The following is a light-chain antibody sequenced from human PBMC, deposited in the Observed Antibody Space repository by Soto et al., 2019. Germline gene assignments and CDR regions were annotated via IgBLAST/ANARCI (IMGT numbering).Light chain of an antibody. Sequence: QSALTQPPSASGTPGQRISISCSGSTSNIESHSVNWFQQVPGTAPRLLIITNNQRPSGVPDRFSGSKSGASASLAISGLQSEDEATYYCATWDDSRKGVFGTGTKVTVL. CDR2: TNN. J-gene: IGLJ1*01. CDR1: TSNIESHS. CDR3: ATWDDSRKGV. V-gene: IGLV1-44*01.